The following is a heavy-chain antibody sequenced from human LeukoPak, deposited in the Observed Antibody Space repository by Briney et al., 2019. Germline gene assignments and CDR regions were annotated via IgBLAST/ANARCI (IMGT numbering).Heavy chain of an antibody. CDR2: ISGSGGST. V-gene: IGHV3-23*01. CDR1: GFTFSSYA. Sequence: GGSLRLSCAASGFTFSSYAMSWVRQAPGKGLEWVSAISGSGGSTYYADSVKGRFTISRDNSKNTLYLQMNSLRAEDTAVYYCAKDGYSDYDPTYFDYWGQGTLVTVSS. J-gene: IGHJ4*02. CDR3: AKDGYSDYDPTYFDY. D-gene: IGHD5-12*01.